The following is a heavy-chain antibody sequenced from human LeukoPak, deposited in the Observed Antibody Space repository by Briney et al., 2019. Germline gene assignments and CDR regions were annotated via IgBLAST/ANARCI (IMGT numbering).Heavy chain of an antibody. CDR3: ARGGYCSGGSCSTYYYYYGMDV. J-gene: IGHJ6*02. D-gene: IGHD2-15*01. V-gene: IGHV4-59*01. CDR2: IYYSGST. Sequence: SETLSLTCTVSGGSISSYYWSWIRQPPGKGLEWIGYIYYSGSTNYNPSLKCRVTISVDTSKNQFSLKLSSVTAADTAVYYCARGGYCSGGSCSTYYYYYGMDVWGQGTTVTVSS. CDR1: GGSISSYY.